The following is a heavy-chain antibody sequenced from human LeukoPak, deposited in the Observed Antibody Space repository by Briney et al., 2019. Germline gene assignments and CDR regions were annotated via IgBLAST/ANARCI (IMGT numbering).Heavy chain of an antibody. CDR3: ASERWLSGYHFDY. CDR2: ISSSSNSI. J-gene: IGHJ4*02. V-gene: IGHV3-48*01. CDR1: GFTFSSYN. Sequence: HAGGSLRLSCAASGFTFSSYNMNWVRQAPGKGLEWVSYISSSSNSIYYADSVKGRFTISRDNAKNSLYLQMNSLRAEDTAVYYCASERWLSGYHFDYWGQGTLVTVSS. D-gene: IGHD5-24*01.